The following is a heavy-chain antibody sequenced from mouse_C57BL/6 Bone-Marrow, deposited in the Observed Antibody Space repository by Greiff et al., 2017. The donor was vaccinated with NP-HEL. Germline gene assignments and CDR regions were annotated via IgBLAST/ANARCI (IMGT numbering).Heavy chain of an antibody. CDR2: ISDGGSYT. J-gene: IGHJ3*01. CDR1: GFTFSSYA. D-gene: IGHD1-1*01. V-gene: IGHV5-4*03. CDR3: ASDYVRFAY. Sequence: EVKLEESGGGLVKPGGSLKLSCAASGFTFSSYAMSWVRQTPEKRLEWVATISDGGSYTYYPDNVKGRFTISRDNAKNNLYLQMSHLKSEDTAMYYCASDYVRFAYWGQGTLVTVSA.